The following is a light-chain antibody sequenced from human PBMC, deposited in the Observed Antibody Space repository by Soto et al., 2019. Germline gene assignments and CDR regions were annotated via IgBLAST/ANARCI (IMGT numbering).Light chain of an antibody. Sequence: DIQMTQSPSTLSASVGARVTITCRASQSITIWLAWYQQKPGKAPKLLIFDASSLESGVPSRFSGSGSGTEFTLTISSLQPDDFATYYCQQYNSYSWTFGQGTKVEIK. V-gene: IGKV1-5*01. CDR3: QQYNSYSWT. CDR2: DAS. J-gene: IGKJ1*01. CDR1: QSITIW.